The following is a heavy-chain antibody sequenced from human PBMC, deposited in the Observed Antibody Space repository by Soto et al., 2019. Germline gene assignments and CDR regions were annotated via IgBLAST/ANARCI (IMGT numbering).Heavy chain of an antibody. CDR1: GFPFSDFY. D-gene: IGHD1-26*01. CDR2: ISGRGGTI. Sequence: GGSLRLSCAASGFPFSDFYMTWIRRAPGRGLQCLSYISGRGGTIYYADSVKGRFTISRDNAKNSLDLQMDGLRGDDTGVYYCARTTWELGVRFDYWGQGALVTVSS. J-gene: IGHJ4*02. V-gene: IGHV3-11*01. CDR3: ARTTWELGVRFDY.